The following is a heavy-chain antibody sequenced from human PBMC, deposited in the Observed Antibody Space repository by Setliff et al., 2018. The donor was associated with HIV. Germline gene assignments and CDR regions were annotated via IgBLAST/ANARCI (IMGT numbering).Heavy chain of an antibody. Sequence: SETLSLTCTVSGGSIKSSSYYWGWIRQPPGKGLEWIGSIYYSGNTYYNPSLKSRVTILEDTSRNQFSLRLSSVTAADTAIYYCARVPTSSWYVTTQRTKEYFHHWGQGTLGTVSS. J-gene: IGHJ1*01. CDR1: GGSIKSSSYY. CDR3: ARVPTSSWYVTTQRTKEYFHH. V-gene: IGHV4-39*07. CDR2: IYYSGNT. D-gene: IGHD6-13*01.